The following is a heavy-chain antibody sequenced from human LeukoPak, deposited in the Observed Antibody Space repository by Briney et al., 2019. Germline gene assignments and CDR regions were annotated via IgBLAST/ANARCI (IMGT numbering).Heavy chain of an antibody. CDR3: ARGRGCSGGSCYPTTQYYYYYYGMDV. Sequence: SVKVSCKASGGTFSSYAISWVRQAPGQGLEWMGGIIPIFGTANYAQKFQGRVTITADESTSTAYMELSSLRSEDTAVYYCARGRGCSGGSCYPTTQYYYYYYGMDVWGQGTTVTVSS. V-gene: IGHV1-69*13. D-gene: IGHD2-15*01. CDR2: IIPIFGTA. CDR1: GGTFSSYA. J-gene: IGHJ6*02.